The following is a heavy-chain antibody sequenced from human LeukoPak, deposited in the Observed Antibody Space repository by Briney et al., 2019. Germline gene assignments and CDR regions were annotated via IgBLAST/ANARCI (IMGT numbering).Heavy chain of an antibody. V-gene: IGHV3-7*03. Sequence: GGSLRLSCAASGFSLSSHWMTWVRQVPGRGPEWVANVNRDGSETYYLDSVKGRFTISKDNAKNSLYLQMNSLRAEDTALYHCARNNGMDVWGQGPKVIVSS. CDR3: ARNNGMDV. J-gene: IGHJ6*02. CDR2: VNRDGSET. CDR1: GFSLSSHW.